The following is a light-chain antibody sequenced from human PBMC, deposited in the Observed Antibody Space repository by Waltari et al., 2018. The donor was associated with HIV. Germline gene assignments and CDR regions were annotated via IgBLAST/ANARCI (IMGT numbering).Light chain of an antibody. J-gene: IGKJ5*01. Sequence: EIVLTQSPATLSLSTGERATLSCRASQSVSRYLAWYQQKPGQAPRLLIYGASSRATGIPARFSGSGSGTDFTLTISSLEPGDFGVYYCHQRSNWPITFGQGTRLEIK. V-gene: IGKV3-11*01. CDR1: QSVSRY. CDR2: GAS. CDR3: HQRSNWPIT.